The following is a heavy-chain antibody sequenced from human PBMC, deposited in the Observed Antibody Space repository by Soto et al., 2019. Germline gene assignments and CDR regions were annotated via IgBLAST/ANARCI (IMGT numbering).Heavy chain of an antibody. D-gene: IGHD6-19*01. J-gene: IGHJ4*02. CDR1: GFTFSSYA. Sequence: QVQLVESGGGVVQPGRSLRLSCAASGFTFSSYAMHWVRQAPGKGLEWVAVISYDGSNKYYADSVKGRFTISSDNSKNALYLQMNSLRAEDTAVYYCARADSSGWAYYFDYWGQGTLVTVSS. CDR3: ARADSSGWAYYFDY. V-gene: IGHV3-30-3*01. CDR2: ISYDGSNK.